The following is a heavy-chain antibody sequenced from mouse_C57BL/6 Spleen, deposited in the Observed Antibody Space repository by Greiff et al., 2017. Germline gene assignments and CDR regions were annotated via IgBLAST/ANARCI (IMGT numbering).Heavy chain of an antibody. V-gene: IGHV1-59*01. CDR3: ARSYSNYAWFAY. CDR2: IDPSDSYT. CDR1: GYTFTSYW. Sequence: QVQLQQPGAELVRPGTSVKLSCKASGYTFTSYWMPWVKQRPGQGLEWIGVIDPSDSYTNYNQKFKGKATLTVDTSSSPAYMQLSSLTSEDSAVYYCARSYSNYAWFAYWGQGTLVTVSA. D-gene: IGHD2-5*01. J-gene: IGHJ3*01.